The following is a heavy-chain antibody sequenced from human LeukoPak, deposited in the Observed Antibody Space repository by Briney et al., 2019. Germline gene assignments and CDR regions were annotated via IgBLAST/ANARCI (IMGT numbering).Heavy chain of an antibody. CDR2: IKRDGSEK. J-gene: IGHJ2*01. CDR1: GFTFSSSG. Sequence: GGSLRLSCAASGFTFSSSGMSWVRQAPGRGLEWVANIKRDGSEKYYVASVKGRFTISRDNGKNSLDLQLNSLRAEDTAVYYCARTPADWYFDLWGRGTLVTVSS. V-gene: IGHV3-7*01. CDR3: ARTPADWYFDL.